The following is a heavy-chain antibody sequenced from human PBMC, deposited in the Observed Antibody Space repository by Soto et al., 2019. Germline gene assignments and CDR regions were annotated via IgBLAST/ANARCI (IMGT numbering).Heavy chain of an antibody. CDR2: IYYSGST. CDR3: ARQGDRTENPFDC. D-gene: IGHD1-1*01. J-gene: IGHJ4*02. V-gene: IGHV4-61*01. Sequence: SETLSLTCTVSGGSVSSGSYYWSWIRQPPGRRLEWIGYIYYSGSTNYNPSLKSRVSISLETSKQQFSLKLSSVTAADTAVYYCARQGDRTENPFDCFGPRTLVTVCS. CDR1: GGSVSSGSYY.